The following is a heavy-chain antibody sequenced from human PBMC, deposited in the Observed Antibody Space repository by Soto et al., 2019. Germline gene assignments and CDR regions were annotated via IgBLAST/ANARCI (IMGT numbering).Heavy chain of an antibody. J-gene: IGHJ6*02. CDR3: AREGRGFEYYYGMDV. D-gene: IGHD5-12*01. Sequence: QVQLVQSAAEVKKPGASVKVSCKASGYTFTSYGISWVRQAPVQGLERMGWISAYNGNTNYAQKLQGRVTMTTDTSTSTAYMELRSLRSDDTDVYYCAREGRGFEYYYGMDVWGQGTTVTVSS. V-gene: IGHV1-18*01. CDR1: GYTFTSYG. CDR2: ISAYNGNT.